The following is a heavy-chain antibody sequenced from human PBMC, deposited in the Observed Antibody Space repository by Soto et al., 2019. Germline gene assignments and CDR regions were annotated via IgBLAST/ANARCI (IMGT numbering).Heavy chain of an antibody. D-gene: IGHD3-10*01. V-gene: IGHV4-61*01. Sequence: QVQLQESGPGLVKPSETLSLTCTVSGGSVSSGSYYWSWIRQPPGKGLEWIGYIYYSGSTNYNPSLKSRVTISVDTSKNQFSLKLSSVTAADAAVYYCARECTMVRGVLALPHFDYWGQGTLVTVSS. CDR2: IYYSGST. J-gene: IGHJ4*02. CDR1: GGSVSSGSYY. CDR3: ARECTMVRGVLALPHFDY.